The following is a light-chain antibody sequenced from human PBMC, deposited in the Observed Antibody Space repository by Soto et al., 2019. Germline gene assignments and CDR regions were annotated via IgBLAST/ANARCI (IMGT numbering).Light chain of an antibody. V-gene: IGKV4-1*01. CDR2: WAS. J-gene: IGKJ2*01. Sequence: DIVMTQSPDSLAVSLGERATINCKSSQSVLYSSNNKNYLAGYQQKPGQPPKLLLYWASTRESGLPDRLSGRRSGTHFTLTIGSLQAEDVAVYYCQQYYTTAYTFGQGTKLEIK. CDR3: QQYYTTAYT. CDR1: QSVLYSSNNKNY.